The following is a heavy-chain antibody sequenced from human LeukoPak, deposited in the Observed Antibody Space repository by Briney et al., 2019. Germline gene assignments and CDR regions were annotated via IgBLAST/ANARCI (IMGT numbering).Heavy chain of an antibody. Sequence: SQTLSLTCTVSGGSISSGGYYWSWIRQHPGKGLEWIGYIYYSGSTYYNPSLKSRVTISVDTSKNQFSLKLSSVTAADTAVYYCARAARAAPYAFDIWGQGTMVTVSS. J-gene: IGHJ3*02. V-gene: IGHV4-31*03. CDR3: ARAARAAPYAFDI. CDR2: IYYSGST. D-gene: IGHD6-6*01. CDR1: GGSISSGGYY.